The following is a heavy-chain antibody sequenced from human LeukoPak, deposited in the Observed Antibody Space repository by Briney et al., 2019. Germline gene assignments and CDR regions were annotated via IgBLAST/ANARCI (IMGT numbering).Heavy chain of an antibody. Sequence: GGSLRLSCAASGFAFSNYAMSWVRQAPGKGLEWVSAISGSGDSTYYADSVKGRFAISRDNSKNTQYLQMNSLRAEDTAVYYCAKESDENRYCSSTNCYPFDSWGQGTLVAVSS. CDR1: GFAFSNYA. D-gene: IGHD2-2*01. V-gene: IGHV3-23*01. J-gene: IGHJ4*02. CDR3: AKESDENRYCSSTNCYPFDS. CDR2: ISGSGDST.